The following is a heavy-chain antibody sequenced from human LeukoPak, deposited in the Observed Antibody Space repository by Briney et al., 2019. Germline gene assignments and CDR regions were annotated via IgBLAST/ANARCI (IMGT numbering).Heavy chain of an antibody. Sequence: SETLSLTCTVSGGSISSYYWSWIRQPPGKGLEWIGYIYYSGSTNYNPSLKSRVTISVDTSKNQFSLKLSSVTAADTAVYYCARIEDGGSTKNFDYWGQGTLVTVSS. CDR1: GGSISSYY. CDR2: IYYSGST. D-gene: IGHD2-15*01. V-gene: IGHV4-59*12. J-gene: IGHJ4*02. CDR3: ARIEDGGSTKNFDY.